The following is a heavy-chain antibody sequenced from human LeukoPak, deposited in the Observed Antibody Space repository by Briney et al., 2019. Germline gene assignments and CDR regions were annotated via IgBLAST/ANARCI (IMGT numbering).Heavy chain of an antibody. Sequence: GGSLRLSCAASGFPFSNYGMSWVRQAPGKGLEWVSAISGSGDTTYFADSVKGRFTISRDNSKNTLYLRMNSLRAEDTAVYYCAKDRVGATLYFDFWGQGTLLTVSS. CDR2: ISGSGDTT. J-gene: IGHJ4*02. CDR3: AKDRVGATLYFDF. D-gene: IGHD1-26*01. CDR1: GFPFSNYG. V-gene: IGHV3-23*01.